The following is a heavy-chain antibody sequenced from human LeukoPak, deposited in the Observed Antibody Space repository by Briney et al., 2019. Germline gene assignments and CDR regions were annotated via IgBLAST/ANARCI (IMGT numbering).Heavy chain of an antibody. CDR3: AGDRVVDIVVVPAAHGWFDP. D-gene: IGHD2-2*01. Sequence: GGTLCLSCAASGFTFSSYSLSWVRQAPGKGLEWVSSISNSSSYIYYAASVKGGFTISRDNAKNSLYLQMNSLRAEDTAVNYCAGDRVVDIVVVPAAHGWFDPGGQGSLVTVSS. CDR1: GFTFSSYS. J-gene: IGHJ5*02. CDR2: ISNSSSYI. V-gene: IGHV3-21*01.